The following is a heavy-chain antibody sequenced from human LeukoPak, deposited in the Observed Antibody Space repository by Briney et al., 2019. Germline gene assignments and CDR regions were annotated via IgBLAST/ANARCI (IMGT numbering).Heavy chain of an antibody. CDR2: IGGDRDSGHI. D-gene: IGHD3-10*01. J-gene: IGHJ5*01. CDR1: GFSIGGYS. V-gene: IGHV3-21*01. Sequence: PGGTLRLSCAASGFSIGGYSMTWVRQTPGQGLEWGSFIGGDRDSGHIYYADPVHGRFTISRDNARNSPYLQMTSLRAEDSAIYYYAKDRVVSGRFGEIASWGQGTLVTVSS. CDR3: AKDRVVSGRFGEIAS.